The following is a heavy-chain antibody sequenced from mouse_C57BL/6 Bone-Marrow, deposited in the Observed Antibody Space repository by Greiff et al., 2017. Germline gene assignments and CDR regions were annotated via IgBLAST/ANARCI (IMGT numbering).Heavy chain of an antibody. CDR2: IYPGGGYT. CDR1: GYTFTNYW. D-gene: IGHD2-1*01. J-gene: IGHJ4*01. V-gene: IGHV1-63*01. Sequence: QVQLQQSGAELLGPGSVVKMSCKASGYTFTNYWIGWAKQRPGHGLEWIGDIYPGGGYTNYNEKFKGKATLTADKSSSTAYMQFSSLTSEDSAIYYCARCNPYAMDYWGQGTSVTVSS. CDR3: ARCNPYAMDY.